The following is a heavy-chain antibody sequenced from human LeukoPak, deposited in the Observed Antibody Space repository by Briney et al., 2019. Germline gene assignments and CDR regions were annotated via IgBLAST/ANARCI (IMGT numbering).Heavy chain of an antibody. CDR3: ARDCSNGVCYPRDY. J-gene: IGHJ4*02. CDR2: ITTYNGDK. CDR1: GYTLSGFG. D-gene: IGHD2-8*01. V-gene: IGHV1-18*01. Sequence: ASVKVSCRASGYTLSGFGISWVRQAPGQGLEWVGRITTYNGDKKYAERFQGRVTMTTGTSTSTYYMELRNLRTDDTATYYCARDCSNGVCYPRDYWGQGTLVSV.